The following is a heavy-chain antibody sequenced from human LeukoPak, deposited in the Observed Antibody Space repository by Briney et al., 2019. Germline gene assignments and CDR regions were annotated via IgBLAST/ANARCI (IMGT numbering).Heavy chain of an antibody. CDR2: ISAYNGNT. CDR1: GYTFTSYG. Sequence: GASVKVSCKASGYTFTSYGISWVRQAPGQGLEWMGWISAYNGNTNYAQKLQDRVTMTTDTSTSTAYMELRSLRSDDTAVYYCARGRGDYVSFYYFDYWGQGTLVTVSS. J-gene: IGHJ4*02. V-gene: IGHV1-18*01. CDR3: ARGRGDYVSFYYFDY. D-gene: IGHD4-17*01.